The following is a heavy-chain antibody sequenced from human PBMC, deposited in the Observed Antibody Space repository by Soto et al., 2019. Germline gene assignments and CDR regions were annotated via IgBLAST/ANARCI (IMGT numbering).Heavy chain of an antibody. V-gene: IGHV4-31*03. Sequence: PSETLSLTCTVSGGSISSGGYYWSWIRQHPGKGLEWIGYIYYIGSTYYNPSLKSRVTISVDTSKNQFSLKLSSVTAADTAVYYCARVQWLRLESKGYGMDVWGQGTTVTVSS. J-gene: IGHJ6*02. CDR1: GGSISSGGYY. CDR2: IYYIGST. D-gene: IGHD5-12*01. CDR3: ARVQWLRLESKGYGMDV.